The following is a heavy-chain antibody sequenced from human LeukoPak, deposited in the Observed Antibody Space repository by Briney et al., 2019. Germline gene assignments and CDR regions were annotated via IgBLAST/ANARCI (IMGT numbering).Heavy chain of an antibody. CDR2: ISSSGSTI. CDR1: GFTFSSYE. CDR3: ARNLHYDYVWGSYRHFDY. D-gene: IGHD3-16*02. V-gene: IGHV3-48*03. Sequence: PGGSLRLSCAASGFTFSSYEMNWVRQAPGKGLEWVSYISSSGSTIYYADSVKGRFTISRDNAKNSLYLQMNSLRAEDTAVYYCARNLHYDYVWGSYRHFDYWGQGTLVTVSP. J-gene: IGHJ4*02.